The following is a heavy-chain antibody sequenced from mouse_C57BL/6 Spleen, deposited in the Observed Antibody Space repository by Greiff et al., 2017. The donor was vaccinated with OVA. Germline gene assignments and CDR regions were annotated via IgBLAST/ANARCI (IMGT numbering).Heavy chain of an antibody. CDR1: GFSLTSYG. V-gene: IGHV2-6-1*01. D-gene: IGHD1-1*01. Sequence: QVQLQQSGPGLVAPSQSLSITCTVSGFSLTSYGVHWVRQPPGKGLEWLVVIWSDGSTTYNSALKSRLSISKDNTKSQVFLKMNSHQTDDTAMYYCARHYYYGSGGYFDVWGTGTTVTVSS. J-gene: IGHJ1*03. CDR3: ARHYYYGSGGYFDV. CDR2: IWSDGST.